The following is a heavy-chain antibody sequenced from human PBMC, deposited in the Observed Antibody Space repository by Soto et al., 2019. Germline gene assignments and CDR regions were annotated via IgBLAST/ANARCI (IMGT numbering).Heavy chain of an antibody. D-gene: IGHD3-3*01. V-gene: IGHV4-59*08. CDR3: ARGRGPLYDFWSGYYTCMDV. J-gene: IGHJ6*03. CDR2: IYYSGST. CDR1: GGTISSYY. Sequence: SETLSLTCTVSGGTISSYYWSWIRQPPGKGLEWIGYIYYSGSTNYNPSLKSRVTISVDTSKNQFSLKLSSVTAADTAVYYFARGRGPLYDFWSGYYTCMDVWGKGTTVTVSS.